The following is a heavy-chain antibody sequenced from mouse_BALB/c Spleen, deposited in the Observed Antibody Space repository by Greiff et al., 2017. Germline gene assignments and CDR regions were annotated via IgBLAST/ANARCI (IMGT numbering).Heavy chain of an antibody. V-gene: IGHV2-9*02. D-gene: IGHD1-1*01. Sequence: QVHVKQSGPGLVAPSQSLSITCTVSGFSLTSYGVHWVRQPPGKGLEWLGVIWAGGSTNYNSALMSRLSISKDNSKSQVFLKMNSLQTDDTAMYYCAREYYGSSYFAYWGQGTLVTVSA. CDR3: AREYYGSSYFAY. J-gene: IGHJ3*01. CDR1: GFSLTSYG. CDR2: IWAGGST.